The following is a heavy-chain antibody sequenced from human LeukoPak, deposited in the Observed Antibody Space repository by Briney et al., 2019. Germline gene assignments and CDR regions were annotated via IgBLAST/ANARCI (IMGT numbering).Heavy chain of an antibody. D-gene: IGHD5-18*01. CDR2: IWYDGSYK. Sequence: PGNSLRLSCAPSGFTFSNYGMYWVRQAPGKGLEWVAVIWYDGSYKYYADSVKGRFTISRDNSKNTLYLQINSLRAEDTAVYYCATLSGDSHGYDYWGLGTLVTVSS. J-gene: IGHJ4*02. CDR1: GFTFSNYG. CDR3: ATLSGDSHGYDY. V-gene: IGHV3-33*01.